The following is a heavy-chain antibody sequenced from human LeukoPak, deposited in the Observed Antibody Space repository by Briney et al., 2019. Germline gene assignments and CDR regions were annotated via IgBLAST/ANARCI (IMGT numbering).Heavy chain of an antibody. CDR1: GYTLTELS. CDR3: ATVGGWELLSYYYYGMDV. CDR2: FDPEDGET. V-gene: IGHV1-24*01. J-gene: IGHJ6*02. Sequence: ASVKVSCKVSGYTLTELSMHWVRQAPGKGLEWMGGFDPEDGETIYAQKFQGRVTMTEDTSTDTAYMELSSLRSEDTAVYYCATVGGWELLSYYYYGMDVWGQGTTVTVSS. D-gene: IGHD1-26*01.